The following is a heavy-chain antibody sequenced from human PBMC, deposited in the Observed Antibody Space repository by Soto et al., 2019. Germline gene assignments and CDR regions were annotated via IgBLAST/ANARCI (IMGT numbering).Heavy chain of an antibody. CDR3: ARGGGIVVVTAPSDH. J-gene: IGHJ4*02. V-gene: IGHV1-46*03. CDR1: GYTFTSYY. D-gene: IGHD2-21*02. Sequence: ASVKVSCKASGYTFTSYYMNWVRQAPGQGLEWLGIINPSGGYTTYAQRFLGRVTMTSDTSTSTVHMELGSLTSEDTAVYYCARGGGIVVVTAPSDHWGQGTLVTLSS. CDR2: INPSGGYT.